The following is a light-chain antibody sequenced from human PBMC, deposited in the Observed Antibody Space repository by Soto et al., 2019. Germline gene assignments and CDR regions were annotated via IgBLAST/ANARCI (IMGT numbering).Light chain of an antibody. CDR2: KAS. CDR3: QQCYTYWT. V-gene: IGKV1-5*03. CDR1: QSIKNW. Sequence: DIQMTQSPSTLSASVGDRVTITCRASQSIKNWLAWYQQKPGKAPKLLIYKASGLESGVPSRFSGSGSGTEFTLTISSLQPDDFATYYCQQCYTYWTFGQGTKVDIK. J-gene: IGKJ1*01.